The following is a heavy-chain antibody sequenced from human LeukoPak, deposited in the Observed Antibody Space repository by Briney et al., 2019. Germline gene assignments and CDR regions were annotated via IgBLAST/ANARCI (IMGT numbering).Heavy chain of an antibody. D-gene: IGHD3-22*01. CDR3: AKGKAHYYDSSGLPPGYY. J-gene: IGHJ4*02. Sequence: GGSLRLSCEASGLSLSNYPMHWVRQAPGKGLEWITLITYDGAFDGGKTYYADSVKGRFTISRDNSKNTVYLQMNSLRAEDTAVYYCAKGKAHYYDSSGLPPGYYWGQGTLVTVSS. V-gene: IGHV3-30*07. CDR2: ITYDGAFDGGKT. CDR1: GLSLSNYP.